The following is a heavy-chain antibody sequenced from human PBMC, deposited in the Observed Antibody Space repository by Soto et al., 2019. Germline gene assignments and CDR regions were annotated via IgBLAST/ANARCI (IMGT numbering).Heavy chain of an antibody. V-gene: IGHV1-58*01. Sequence: QMQVVQSGPEVKKPGTSVKVSCKTSGFMFTSSAVQWVRQARGQRREWIGWLGVGSGNTHYAQHFQERVTLTRDMSTGTAYMELSSLRSEDTAVYYCAAVPVLRFLKWLPAYFDYWGQGTLVTVSS. CDR3: AAVPVLRFLKWLPAYFDY. J-gene: IGHJ4*02. CDR2: LGVGSGNT. D-gene: IGHD3-3*01. CDR1: GFMFTSSA.